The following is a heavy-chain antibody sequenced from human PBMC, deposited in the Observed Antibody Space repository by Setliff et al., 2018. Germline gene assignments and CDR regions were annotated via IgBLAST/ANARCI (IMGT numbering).Heavy chain of an antibody. CDR2: IYTSGST. V-gene: IGHV4-61*09. D-gene: IGHD6-19*01. CDR3: ARDPGIAVAGTEY. J-gene: IGHJ4*02. CDR1: GGSISSGSYY. Sequence: KPSETLSLTCTVSGGSISSGSYYWSWIRQPAGKGLEWIGHIYTSGSTNYNPSLKSRVTISVDTSKNQFSLKLSSVTAADTAVYYCARDPGIAVAGTEYWGQGTLVTVSS.